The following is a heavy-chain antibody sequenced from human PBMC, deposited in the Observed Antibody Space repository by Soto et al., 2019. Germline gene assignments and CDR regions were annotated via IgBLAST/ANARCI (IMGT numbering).Heavy chain of an antibody. Sequence: GGSLRLSCAAYGFTFSSYWMSWVRQAPGKGLEWVANIKQDGSEKYYVDSVKGRFTISRDNAKNSLYLQMNSLRAEDTAVYYCARGAGYCSGGSCYLGAFDIWGQGTMVTVSS. CDR1: GFTFSSYW. J-gene: IGHJ3*02. CDR3: ARGAGYCSGGSCYLGAFDI. D-gene: IGHD2-15*01. V-gene: IGHV3-7*03. CDR2: IKQDGSEK.